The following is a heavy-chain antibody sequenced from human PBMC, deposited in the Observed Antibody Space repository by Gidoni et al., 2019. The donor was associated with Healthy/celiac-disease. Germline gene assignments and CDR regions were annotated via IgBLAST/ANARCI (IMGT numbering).Heavy chain of an antibody. V-gene: IGHV5-10-1*03. Sequence: EVQLVLSGAEVKKPGESLRISCKGSGYSFTSYWISWVRQMPGKGLEWMGRIDPSDSYTNDSPSFQGHVTISADKSISTAYLQWSSLKASDTAMYYCARHPLAYYYGSGRYYYMDVWGKGTTVTVSS. CDR2: IDPSDSYT. D-gene: IGHD3-10*01. CDR1: GYSFTSYW. J-gene: IGHJ6*03. CDR3: ARHPLAYYYGSGRYYYMDV.